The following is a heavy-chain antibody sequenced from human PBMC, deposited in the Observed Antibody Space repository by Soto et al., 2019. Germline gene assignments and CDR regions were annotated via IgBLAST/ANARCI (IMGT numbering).Heavy chain of an antibody. V-gene: IGHV3-23*01. Sequence: SLRLSCAASGFTFSSYAMSWVRQAPGKGLEWVSAISGSGGSTYYADSVKGRFTISRDNSKNTLYLQMNSLRAEDTAVYYCAKGLQLWFNFDYWGQGTLVTVSS. D-gene: IGHD5-18*01. J-gene: IGHJ4*02. CDR2: ISGSGGST. CDR1: GFTFSSYA. CDR3: AKGLQLWFNFDY.